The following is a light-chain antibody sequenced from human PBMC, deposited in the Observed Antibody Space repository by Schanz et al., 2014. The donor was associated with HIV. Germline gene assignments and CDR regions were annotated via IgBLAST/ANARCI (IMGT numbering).Light chain of an antibody. CDR3: QSYDRGLNAVV. V-gene: IGLV1-40*01. J-gene: IGLJ2*01. Sequence: QSVLTQPPSVSGTPGQRVTISCTGSSSNIGAGYDVHWYQQLPGTAPKLLIYGNSNRPSGVPDRFSGSKSVNSASLAITGLQAEDEADYFCQSYDRGLNAVVFGGGTKLTVL. CDR2: GNS. CDR1: SSNIGAGYD.